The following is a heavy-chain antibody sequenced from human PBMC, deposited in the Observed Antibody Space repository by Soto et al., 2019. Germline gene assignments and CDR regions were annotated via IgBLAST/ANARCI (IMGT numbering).Heavy chain of an antibody. CDR3: ARAGLYCSSTSCYDDWFDP. CDR2: INPNSGGT. Sequence: GASVKVSCKASGYTFTGYYMHWVRQAPGQGLEWMGWINPNSGGTNYAQKFQGWVTMTRDTSISTAYMELSRLRSDDTAVYYCARAGLYCSSTSCYDDWFDPWGQGTLVTVSS. J-gene: IGHJ5*02. CDR1: GYTFTGYY. D-gene: IGHD2-2*01. V-gene: IGHV1-2*04.